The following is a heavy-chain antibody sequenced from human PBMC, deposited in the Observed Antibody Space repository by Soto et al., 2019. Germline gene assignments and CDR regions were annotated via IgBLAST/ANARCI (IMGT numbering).Heavy chain of an antibody. CDR2: IIPILGIA. V-gene: IGHV1-69*02. Sequence: SVKVSCKASGGTFSSYTISWVRQAPGQGLEWMGRIIPILGIANYAQKFQGRVTITADKSTSTAYMELSSLRSEDTTVYYCARSHCSGGSCYPYYYYYMDVWGKGTTVTVSS. J-gene: IGHJ6*03. D-gene: IGHD2-15*01. CDR1: GGTFSSYT. CDR3: ARSHCSGGSCYPYYYYYMDV.